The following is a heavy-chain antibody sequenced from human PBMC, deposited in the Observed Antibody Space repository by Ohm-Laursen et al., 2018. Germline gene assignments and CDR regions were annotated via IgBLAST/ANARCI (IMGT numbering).Heavy chain of an antibody. CDR3: AKSWYISGWGPYDY. J-gene: IGHJ4*02. CDR1: GFTFSSYD. V-gene: IGHV3-13*01. D-gene: IGHD6-19*01. CDR2: IGTAGNT. Sequence: SLRLSCSASGFTFSSYDMHWVRQGSGKGLEWVSGIGTAGNTFYTDSVQGRFTIFRDNAKNSLYLQMNSLRAGDTAVYYCAKSWYISGWGPYDYWGQGTLVTVSS.